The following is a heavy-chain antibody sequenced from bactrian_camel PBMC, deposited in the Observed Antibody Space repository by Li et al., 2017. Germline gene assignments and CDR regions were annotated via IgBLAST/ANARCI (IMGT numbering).Heavy chain of an antibody. Sequence: DVQLVESGGGSVQAGGSLRLSCAFSGGRGSRVCMGWFRQAPGKGREGVAVIRPNGDVQYYADSVKGRFTISKDNPKNTLYLQMNSLKPEDTGVYYCAADGGLSDCSSSFQDYEYNFWGRGTQVTVS. J-gene: IGHJ4*01. CDR3: AADGGLSDCSSSFQDYEYNF. CDR2: IRPNGDVQ. CDR1: GGRGSRVC. D-gene: IGHD1*01. V-gene: IGHV3S31*01.